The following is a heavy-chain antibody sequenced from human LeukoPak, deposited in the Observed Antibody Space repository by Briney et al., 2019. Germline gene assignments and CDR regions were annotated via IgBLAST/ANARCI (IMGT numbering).Heavy chain of an antibody. D-gene: IGHD3-22*01. V-gene: IGHV1-3*03. CDR3: ARYYYDSSGYYYYFDY. J-gene: IGHJ4*02. Sequence: GASVKVSCKASGYTFTNYAMHWVRLAPGQRLQWMGWINLVNGNTKYSQYFEGRVTITRDTSASTVYMELSSLRPDDMAVYYCARYYYDSSGYYYYFDYWGQGTLVTVSS. CDR1: GYTFTNYA. CDR2: INLVNGNT.